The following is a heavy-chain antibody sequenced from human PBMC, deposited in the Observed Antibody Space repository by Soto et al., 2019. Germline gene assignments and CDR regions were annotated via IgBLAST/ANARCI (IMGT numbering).Heavy chain of an antibody. D-gene: IGHD6-13*01. Sequence: QVQLQQWGAGLLKPSETLSLTCAVYGGSLSGYYWNWVRQPPGKRLEWIGEINHSGSTNYNPSLHSRVTISVDTSKYQFSLKLSSVTAADTAVYYCARRVLSSSWYGFFDLWGRDTLVTVSS. V-gene: IGHV4-34*01. J-gene: IGHJ2*01. CDR2: INHSGST. CDR1: GGSLSGYY. CDR3: ARRVLSSSWYGFFDL.